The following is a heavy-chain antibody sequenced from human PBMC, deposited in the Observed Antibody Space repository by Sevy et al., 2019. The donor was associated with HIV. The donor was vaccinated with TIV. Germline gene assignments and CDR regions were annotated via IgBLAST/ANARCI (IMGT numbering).Heavy chain of an antibody. Sequence: SETLCLTCTVSGGSISSYYWSWIRQPAGKGLEWIGRIYTSGSTNYKPSVKSRFTMSVDKSKNQFSLKLSSVTAADTAVYYCAREQVYSSSWQPGWFDPWGQGTLVTVSS. CDR2: IYTSGST. J-gene: IGHJ5*02. CDR3: AREQVYSSSWQPGWFDP. CDR1: GGSISSYY. V-gene: IGHV4-4*07. D-gene: IGHD6-13*01.